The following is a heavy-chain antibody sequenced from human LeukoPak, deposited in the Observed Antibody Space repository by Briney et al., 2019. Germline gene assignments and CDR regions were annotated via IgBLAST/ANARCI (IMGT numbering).Heavy chain of an antibody. Sequence: PSETLSLTCTVSGGSISSYYWSWIRQPAGKGLEWIGRVYSSGSASYNPSLKSRVTLSVDTSTNRFSLKLSSVTAADTAVYYCASRCTSTTCPSYMDVWGKGITVTVSS. D-gene: IGHD2/OR15-2a*01. J-gene: IGHJ6*03. CDR1: GGSISSYY. CDR3: ASRCTSTTCPSYMDV. V-gene: IGHV4-4*07. CDR2: VYSSGSA.